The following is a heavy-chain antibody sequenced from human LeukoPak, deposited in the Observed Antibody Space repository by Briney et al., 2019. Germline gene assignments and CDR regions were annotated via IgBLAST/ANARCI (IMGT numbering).Heavy chain of an antibody. Sequence: GASVKVSCKTSGYTLTNYAVNWVRQAPGQGLEFMGWINTGTGNPTYAQDFTGRFVFSLDTSVSTAYLQISTLKPDDTAVYYCASMRADSFDYWGQGTLVTVS. CDR2: INTGTGNP. D-gene: IGHD2-2*01. V-gene: IGHV7-4-1*02. J-gene: IGHJ4*02. CDR3: ASMRADSFDY. CDR1: GYTLTNYA.